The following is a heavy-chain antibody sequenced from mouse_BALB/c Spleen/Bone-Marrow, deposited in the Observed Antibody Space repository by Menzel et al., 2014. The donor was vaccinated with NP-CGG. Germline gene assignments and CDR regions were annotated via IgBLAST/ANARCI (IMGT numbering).Heavy chain of an antibody. Sequence: EVKLVESGGGLVKPGGSLKLSYAASGFTFSDYYMYWVRQTPEKRLEWVATISDGGSYTYYPDSVKGRFTISRDNAKNNLYLQMSSLKSEDTAMYYCANYYGSTWFAYWGQGTLVTVSA. CDR1: GFTFSDYY. J-gene: IGHJ3*01. CDR3: ANYYGSTWFAY. D-gene: IGHD1-1*01. CDR2: ISDGGSYT. V-gene: IGHV5-4*02.